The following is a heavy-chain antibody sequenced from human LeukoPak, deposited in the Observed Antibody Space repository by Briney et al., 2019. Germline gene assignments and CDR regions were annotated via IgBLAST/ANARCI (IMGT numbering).Heavy chain of an antibody. Sequence: PSETLSLTCAVYGGSFSGYYWSWIRRPPGKGLEWIGEINHSGSTNYNPSLKSRVTISVDTSKNQFSLKLSSVTAADTAVYYCARYSSSWYNYYYYYGMDVWGQGTTVTVSS. J-gene: IGHJ6*02. D-gene: IGHD6-13*01. CDR2: INHSGST. CDR1: GGSFSGYY. V-gene: IGHV4-34*01. CDR3: ARYSSSWYNYYYYYGMDV.